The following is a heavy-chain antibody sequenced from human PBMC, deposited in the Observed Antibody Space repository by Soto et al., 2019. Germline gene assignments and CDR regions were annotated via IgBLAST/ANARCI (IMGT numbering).Heavy chain of an antibody. J-gene: IGHJ3*02. CDR2: ISAFNGNT. Sequence: QVQLVQSGAEVKKPGASVKVSCKASGYTFTSYGISWVRQAPGQGLEWMGWISAFNGNTNYAQKLQGRVTMTTDTSTSTAYMELRSLRSDDTAVYYCARDWPLSDSSGYQRDDAFDIWGQGTMVTVSS. D-gene: IGHD3-22*01. CDR3: ARDWPLSDSSGYQRDDAFDI. CDR1: GYTFTSYG. V-gene: IGHV1-18*01.